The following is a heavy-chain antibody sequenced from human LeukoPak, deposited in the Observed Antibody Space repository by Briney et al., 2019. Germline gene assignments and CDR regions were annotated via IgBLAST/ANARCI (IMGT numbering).Heavy chain of an antibody. CDR2: INWNGGST. V-gene: IGHV3-20*04. Sequence: GGFLRLSCAASGFTFDDYGMSWVRQVPGKGLEWVSDINWNGGSTGYADSVKGRFTISRDNAKNSLYLQMNSLTAEDTALYFCARVKLTGIQDWFDSWGQGTLVTVSS. CDR1: GFTFDDYG. CDR3: ARVKLTGIQDWFDS. J-gene: IGHJ5*01. D-gene: IGHD1-20*01.